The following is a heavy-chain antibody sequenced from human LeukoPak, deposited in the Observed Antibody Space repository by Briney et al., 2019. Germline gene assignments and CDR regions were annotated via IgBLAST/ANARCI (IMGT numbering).Heavy chain of an antibody. CDR2: INPNSGGT. Sequence: ASVKVSCKASGYTFTGYYMHWVRQAPGQGLEWMGRINPNSGGTNYAQKFQGRVTMTRDTSISTAYMELSSLRSEDTAVYYCARVYSSGWYEADYWGQGTLVTVSS. J-gene: IGHJ4*02. V-gene: IGHV1-2*06. D-gene: IGHD6-19*01. CDR3: ARVYSSGWYEADY. CDR1: GYTFTGYY.